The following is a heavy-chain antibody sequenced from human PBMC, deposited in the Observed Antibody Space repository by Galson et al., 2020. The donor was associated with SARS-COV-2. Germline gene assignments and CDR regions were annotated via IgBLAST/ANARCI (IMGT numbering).Heavy chain of an antibody. CDR3: AKEHGGNPGAFDI. Sequence: LSITCAASGFTFSSYGLHWVRPAPGKGLEWVAFIRYDGSNKYYADSVKGRFTISRDNSKNTLYLQMNSLRAEDTAVYYCAKEHGGNPGAFDIWGQGTMVTVSS. D-gene: IGHD4-17*01. CDR2: IRYDGSNK. CDR1: GFTFSSYG. V-gene: IGHV3-30*02. J-gene: IGHJ3*02.